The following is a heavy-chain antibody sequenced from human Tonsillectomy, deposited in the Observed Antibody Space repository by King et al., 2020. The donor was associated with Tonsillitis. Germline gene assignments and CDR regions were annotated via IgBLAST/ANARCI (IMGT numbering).Heavy chain of an antibody. CDR2: IYPGDSDT. CDR3: ARQPYSSSYYYFDY. D-gene: IGHD6-13*01. Sequence: QLVQSGTVVKKPGESLKISCKSSGYTFTSYWIGWVRQIPGKGLEWMGIIYPGDSDTRYSPSFQGQVTISADKSISTAYLQWSSLKASDTAMYYCARQPYSSSYYYFDYWGQGTLVTVSS. V-gene: IGHV5-51*01. CDR1: GYTFTSYW. J-gene: IGHJ4*02.